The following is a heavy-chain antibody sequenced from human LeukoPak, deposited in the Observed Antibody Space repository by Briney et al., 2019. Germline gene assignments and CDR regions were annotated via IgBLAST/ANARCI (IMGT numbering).Heavy chain of an antibody. CDR3: ARDTYSYGFR. CDR2: IYYSGST. Sequence: SETLSLTCTVSGGSISSYYWSWIRQPPGKGLEWIGYIYYSGSTNYNPSLKSRVTISVDTSKNQLSLKLSSVTAADTAVYYCARDTYSYGFRWGQGTLVTVSS. CDR1: GGSISSYY. V-gene: IGHV4-59*01. D-gene: IGHD5-18*01. J-gene: IGHJ4*02.